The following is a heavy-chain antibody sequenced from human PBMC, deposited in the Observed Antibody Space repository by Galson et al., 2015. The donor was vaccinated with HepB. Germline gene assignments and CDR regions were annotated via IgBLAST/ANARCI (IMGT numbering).Heavy chain of an antibody. V-gene: IGHV3-23*01. CDR2: ISGSGGST. Sequence: SLRLSCAASGFTVSSNYMSWVRQAPGKGLEWVSAISGSGGSTYYADSVKGRFTISRDNSKNTLYLQMNSLRAEDTAVYYCAKDPLGYCSSTSCYAETYGPGWFDPWGQGTLVTVSS. J-gene: IGHJ5*02. CDR3: AKDPLGYCSSTSCYAETYGPGWFDP. D-gene: IGHD2-2*01. CDR1: GFTVSSNY.